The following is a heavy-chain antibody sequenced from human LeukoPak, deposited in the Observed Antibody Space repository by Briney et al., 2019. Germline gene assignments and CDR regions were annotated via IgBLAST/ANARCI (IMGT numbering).Heavy chain of an antibody. Sequence: GASVKVSCKASGYTFTSYDMRWVRQAPGQGLEWMGRINPSGGSTSYAQKFQGRVTMTKDKSTSTAYMELSRLRSEDTAVYYCASGVIITPVTNYDYWGQGTLVPVSS. J-gene: IGHJ4*02. CDR1: GYTFTSYD. V-gene: IGHV1-46*01. CDR2: INPSGGST. D-gene: IGHD4-17*01. CDR3: ASGVIITPVTNYDY.